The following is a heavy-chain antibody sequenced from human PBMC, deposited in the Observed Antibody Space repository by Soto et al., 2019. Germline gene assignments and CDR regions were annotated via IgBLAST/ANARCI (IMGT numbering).Heavy chain of an antibody. D-gene: IGHD3-3*01. CDR3: ARAGSDYDFWSGYTEYYYGMDV. CDR1: GYTFTGYY. CDR2: INPNSGGT. Sequence: ASVQVSCKASGYTFTGYYMHWVRQAPGQGLEWMGWINPNSGGTNYAQKFQGWVTMTRDTSISTAYMELSRLRSDDTAVYYCARAGSDYDFWSGYTEYYYGMDVWGQGTTVTVSS. V-gene: IGHV1-2*04. J-gene: IGHJ6*02.